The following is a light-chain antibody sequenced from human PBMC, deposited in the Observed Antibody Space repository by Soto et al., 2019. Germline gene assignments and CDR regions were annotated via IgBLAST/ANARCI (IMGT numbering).Light chain of an antibody. J-gene: IGKJ5*01. CDR2: GAS. V-gene: IGKV3-11*01. CDR3: QQRSNWLSIT. CDR1: QSVSSN. Sequence: EIVLTQSPGTLSLSPGERSTLSFRASQSVSSNLAWYQQKTGQAPRLLIYGASTRATGIPARFSGSGSGTDFTLTISSLEPEDFAVYYCQQRSNWLSITFGQGTRLEIK.